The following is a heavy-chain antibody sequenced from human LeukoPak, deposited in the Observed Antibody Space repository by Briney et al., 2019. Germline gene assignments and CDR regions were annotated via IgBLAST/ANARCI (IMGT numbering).Heavy chain of an antibody. CDR2: INHSGST. J-gene: IGHJ4*01. CDR1: GGSFSGYY. CDR3: ARVSAAGPPGYVDY. D-gene: IGHD6-13*01. V-gene: IGHV4-34*01. Sequence: PSETLSLTCAVYGGSFSGYYWSWIRQPPGKGLEWIGEINHSGSTNYNPSLKSRVTISVDTSKNQFSLKLSSVTAADTAVYYCARVSAAGPPGYVDYWGDGTLVTVS.